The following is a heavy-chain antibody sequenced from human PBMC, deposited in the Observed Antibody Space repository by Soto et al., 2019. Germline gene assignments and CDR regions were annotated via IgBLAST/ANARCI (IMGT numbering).Heavy chain of an antibody. J-gene: IGHJ6*02. CDR1: GESFSGYY. Sequence: QVHLQQRGAGLLKPSETLSLNCVVSGESFSGYYWSWIRQTPGMGLEWIGEVDHRGSTTYNPSLKNRASLPIDSSKNVFSLELTSVTAADTALYFCARYEYGNSLYGVDVWDHGTRVTVSS. D-gene: IGHD3-10*01. V-gene: IGHV4-34*02. CDR3: ARYEYGNSLYGVDV. CDR2: VDHRGST.